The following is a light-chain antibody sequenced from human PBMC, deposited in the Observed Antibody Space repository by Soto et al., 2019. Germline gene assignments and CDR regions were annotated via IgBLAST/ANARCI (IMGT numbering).Light chain of an antibody. CDR2: GNN. J-gene: IGLJ3*02. CDR1: SPNIGTGYD. CDR3: QSYDRSLSAWV. Sequence: QSVLTQPPSVSGAPGQRVTISCTGSSPNIGTGYDVHWYQQLPGTAPKLLIYGNNNRPSGGPDRFSGSKSGTSASLAIPGLQAEDEADYYCQSYDRSLSAWVFGGGTKLTVL. V-gene: IGLV1-40*01.